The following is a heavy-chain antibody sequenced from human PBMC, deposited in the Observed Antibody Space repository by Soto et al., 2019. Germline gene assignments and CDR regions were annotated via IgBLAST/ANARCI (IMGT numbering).Heavy chain of an antibody. CDR1: GFIFNSYS. Sequence: GGSLRLSCVASGFIFNSYSMNWVRQAPGKGLEWISYINSGSTSVFYADSVKGRFTISGDNAKNSLYLQMNSLRAEDTAVYYCGSSASPDAYWGQGTLVTVSS. CDR3: GSSASPDAY. J-gene: IGHJ4*02. CDR2: INSGSTSV. V-gene: IGHV3-48*01. D-gene: IGHD3-22*01.